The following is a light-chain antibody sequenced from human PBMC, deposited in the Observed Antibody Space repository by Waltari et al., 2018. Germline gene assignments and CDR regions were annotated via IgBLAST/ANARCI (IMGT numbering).Light chain of an antibody. Sequence: EIVLTQSPGTLSLSPGERATLSCRASQSIGIYLAWYQQKSGQDPRLLIYHASSRATGIPDRFSGSGSGTDFSLTISRLEPEDFAVYYCQNYERLPATFGQGTKVEIK. CDR1: QSIGIY. CDR3: QNYERLPAT. CDR2: HAS. V-gene: IGKV3-20*01. J-gene: IGKJ1*01.